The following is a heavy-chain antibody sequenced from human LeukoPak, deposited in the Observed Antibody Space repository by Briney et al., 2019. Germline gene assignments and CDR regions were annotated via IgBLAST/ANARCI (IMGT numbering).Heavy chain of an antibody. CDR2: INSDGSTT. V-gene: IGHV3-74*01. CDR3: ARENFYGMDV. CDR1: GFTFSRYW. Sequence: GGSLRLSCAASGFTFSRYWMNWVRQAPGKGLVWVSRINSDGSTTRYTDSVKGRFTISRDNAKNTMYLQMNSLRAEDTAVYYCARENFYGMDVWGQGTTVTVSS. J-gene: IGHJ6*02.